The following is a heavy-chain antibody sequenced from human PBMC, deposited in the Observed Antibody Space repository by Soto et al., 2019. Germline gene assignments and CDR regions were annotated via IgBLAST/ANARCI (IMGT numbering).Heavy chain of an antibody. J-gene: IGHJ4*02. V-gene: IGHV4-59*01. CDR2: ISYRGNT. CDR1: SGSISGYF. Sequence: SETLSLTCTVSSGSISGYFWSWIRQPPGKEPEWIGYISYRGNTNYNPSLQSRVSISLVTSKNQISLKLDAVTASDTAVYYCARMERTKEGLSVYYFDFWGQGTLVTVSS. D-gene: IGHD2-8*01. CDR3: ARMERTKEGLSVYYFDF.